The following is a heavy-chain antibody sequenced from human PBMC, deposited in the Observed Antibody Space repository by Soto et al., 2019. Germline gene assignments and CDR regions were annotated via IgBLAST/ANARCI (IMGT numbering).Heavy chain of an antibody. D-gene: IGHD3-10*01. J-gene: IGHJ3*02. CDR2: IYYSGST. V-gene: IGHV4-59*08. Sequence: SETLSLSWTVSGGSISSYYCSWIRQPPGKGLEWIGYIYYSGSTNYNPSLKSRVTISVDTSKNQFSLKLSSVTAADTAVYYCARRYGSFFDIWGQGTMVT. CDR1: GGSISSYY. CDR3: ARRYGSFFDI.